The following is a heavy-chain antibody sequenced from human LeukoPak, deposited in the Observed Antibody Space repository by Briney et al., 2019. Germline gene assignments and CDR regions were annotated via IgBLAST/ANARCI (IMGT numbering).Heavy chain of an antibody. CDR2: IGPTGFDR. Sequence: GGSLRLSCTTSGLTFSTSGFNWVRQAPGKGLEWVASIGPTGFDRYHADSIKGRFTISRDNANNFLYLQMDSLRAEDTAVYYCAAETNGRHYDYWGQGTLLTVSS. J-gene: IGHJ4*02. D-gene: IGHD1-14*01. CDR1: GLTFSTSG. CDR3: AAETNGRHYDY. V-gene: IGHV3-21*06.